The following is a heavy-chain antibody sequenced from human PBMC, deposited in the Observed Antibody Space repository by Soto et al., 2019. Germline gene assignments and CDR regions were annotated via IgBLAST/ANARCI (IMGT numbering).Heavy chain of an antibody. V-gene: IGHV2-70*01. CDR3: ARVSGSFQKGFDS. D-gene: IGHD1-26*01. CDR1: GFSLSTLGMS. J-gene: IGHJ4*02. CDR2: IDWEDEK. Sequence: TLVNPTQTLTLTCSFSGFSLSTLGMSVSWIRQPPGKALEWPALIDWEDEKYFSTSLQTRLSIFKDSSKSHVLLTITNVGPLDSATYFCARVSGSFQKGFDSWGQGTLVTVSS.